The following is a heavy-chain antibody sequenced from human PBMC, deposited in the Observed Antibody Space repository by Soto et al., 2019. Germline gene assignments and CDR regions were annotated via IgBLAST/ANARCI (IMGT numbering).Heavy chain of an antibody. CDR3: TKGAHLDY. J-gene: IGHJ4*02. Sequence: GGSLRLSCSASGFSFSTYYVSWVRQSPGKGLDWVSVIIGSDGSTYYAHSVKGRFTISRDNSKNTLYLQMSGLRVDDTAVYYCTKGAHLDYWGPGTLVTVSS. CDR2: IIGSDGST. V-gene: IGHV3-23*01. CDR1: GFSFSTYY.